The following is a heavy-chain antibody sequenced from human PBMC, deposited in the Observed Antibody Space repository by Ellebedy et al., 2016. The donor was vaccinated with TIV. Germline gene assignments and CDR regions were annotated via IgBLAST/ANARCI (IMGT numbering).Heavy chain of an antibody. J-gene: IGHJ4*02. CDR1: GDSISNQFYY. CDR3: ARDVVWNNEYYFDP. D-gene: IGHD1/OR15-1a*01. CDR2: NDYRRIS. Sequence: MPSETLSLTCTVSGDSISNQFYYWAWLRQATGKGLEWIGINDYRRISYSTPSLMSRVSMSLDTSKNQFSLHLTSVTAADSAIYSCARDVVWNNEYYFDPWGQGTLVTVSS. V-gene: IGHV4-39*07.